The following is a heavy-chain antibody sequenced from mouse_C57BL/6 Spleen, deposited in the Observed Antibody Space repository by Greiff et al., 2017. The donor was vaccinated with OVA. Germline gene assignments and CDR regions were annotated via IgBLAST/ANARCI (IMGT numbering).Heavy chain of an antibody. CDR1: GYTFTSYW. Sequence: QVQLKQPGTELVKPGASVKLSCKASGYTFTSYWMHWVKQRPGQGLEWIGNINPSNGGTNYNEKFKSKATLTVDKSSSTAYMQLSSLTSEDSAVYDCARQGWLLPTFYAMDYWGQGTSVTVSS. J-gene: IGHJ4*01. CDR2: INPSNGGT. V-gene: IGHV1-53*01. D-gene: IGHD2-3*01. CDR3: ARQGWLLPTFYAMDY.